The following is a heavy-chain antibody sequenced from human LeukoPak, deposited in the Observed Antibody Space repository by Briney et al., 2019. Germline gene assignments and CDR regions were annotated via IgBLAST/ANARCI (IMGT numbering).Heavy chain of an antibody. Sequence: SETPSLTCAVSGGSISSSNWWSWVRQPPGKGLEWIGEIYHSGSTNYNPSFKSRVTISVDKSKNQFSLKLSSVTAADTAVYYCARDLGYCSSTSCYGDAFDIWGQGTMVTVSS. CDR2: IYHSGST. CDR3: ARDLGYCSSTSCYGDAFDI. J-gene: IGHJ3*02. V-gene: IGHV4-4*02. D-gene: IGHD2-2*01. CDR1: GGSISSSNW.